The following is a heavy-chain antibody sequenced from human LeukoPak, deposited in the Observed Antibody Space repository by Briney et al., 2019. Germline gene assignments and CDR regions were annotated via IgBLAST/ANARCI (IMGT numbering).Heavy chain of an antibody. V-gene: IGHV3-7*01. Sequence: PGRSLRLSCTPSGFTFSIYLMSWVRQVPGKGLEWVADIKQDGSEKNYMDSAKGRFTFSRDNAKNTLYLQMNSLRDDDTAVYYCAREPYSGRYGDYYYYYMDVWGKGTTVTISS. CDR2: IKQDGSEK. CDR3: AREPYSGRYGDYYYYYMDV. CDR1: GFTFSIYL. J-gene: IGHJ6*03. D-gene: IGHD1-26*01.